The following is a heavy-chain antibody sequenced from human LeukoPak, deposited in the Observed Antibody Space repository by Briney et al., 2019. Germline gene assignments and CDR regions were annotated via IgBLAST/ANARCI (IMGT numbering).Heavy chain of an antibody. V-gene: IGHV3-48*04. CDR3: ARDLRHAFDT. CDR1: GFTFSDYS. CDR2: VGISSGNT. Sequence: GGSLILSCAASGFTFSDYSMNWVRQAPGKGLEWISYVGISSGNTKYADSVKGRFTISGDSAKNSVFQQMTNLRVEDTAVYYCARDLRHAFDTWGQGTLVTVSS. J-gene: IGHJ4*02.